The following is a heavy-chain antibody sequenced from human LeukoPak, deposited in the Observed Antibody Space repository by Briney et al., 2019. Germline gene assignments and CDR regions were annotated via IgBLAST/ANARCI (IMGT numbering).Heavy chain of an antibody. CDR2: IYHSGST. CDR1: GGSISSSNW. V-gene: IGHV4-4*02. D-gene: IGHD4-17*01. J-gene: IGHJ5*02. CDR3: ARHDYGDYNWFDP. Sequence: SETLSLTCAVSGGSISSSNWWSWVRQPPGKGLEWIGEIYHSGSTNYNPSLKSRVTISVDKSKNQFSPKLNSVTAADTAVYYCARHDYGDYNWFDPWGQGTPVTVSS.